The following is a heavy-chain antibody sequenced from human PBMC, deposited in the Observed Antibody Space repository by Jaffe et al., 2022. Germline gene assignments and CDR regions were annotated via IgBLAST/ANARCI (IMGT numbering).Heavy chain of an antibody. CDR3: ARGRGRGGSFPYYYYMDV. CDR2: INHSGST. Sequence: QVQLQQWGAGLLKPSETLSLTCAVYGGSFSGYYWSWIRQPPGKGLEWIGEINHSGSTNYNPSLKSRVTISVDTSKNQFSLKLSSVTAADTAVYYCARGRGRGGSFPYYYYMDVWGKGTTVTVSS. J-gene: IGHJ6*03. V-gene: IGHV4-34*01. CDR1: GGSFSGYY. D-gene: IGHD1-26*01.